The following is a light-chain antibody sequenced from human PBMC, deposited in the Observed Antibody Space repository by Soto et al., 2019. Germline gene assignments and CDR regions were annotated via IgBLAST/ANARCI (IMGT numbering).Light chain of an antibody. CDR1: QSLNRW. Sequence: DIEMIQSPSSLSASLGYRVTITCRASQSLNRWLAWYQQKPGEAPKLLIYGASTLYGGVPSRFSGSGSGTDFALTITSLQAEDFATYYCQQLRMYPSTFGGGTKVDIK. J-gene: IGKJ4*01. CDR2: GAS. V-gene: IGKV1-5*01. CDR3: QQLRMYPST.